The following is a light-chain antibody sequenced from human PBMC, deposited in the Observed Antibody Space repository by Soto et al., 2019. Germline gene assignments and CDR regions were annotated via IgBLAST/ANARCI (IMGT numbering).Light chain of an antibody. V-gene: IGLV2-8*01. Sequence: QSVLTQPPSASGSPGQSVTISCTGTSSDVGGYNYVSWYQQHPGKAPKLMIYEVIKRPSGVPDRFSGSKSGNTASLTVSGLQAEDDADYYCSSYAGSNNFVFGTGTKVTVL. J-gene: IGLJ1*01. CDR3: SSYAGSNNFV. CDR1: SSDVGGYNY. CDR2: EVI.